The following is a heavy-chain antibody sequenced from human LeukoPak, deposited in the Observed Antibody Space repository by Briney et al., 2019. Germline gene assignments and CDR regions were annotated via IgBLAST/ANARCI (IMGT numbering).Heavy chain of an antibody. Sequence: GGSLRLSCAASGFTFSSYWMHWVRQAPGKGLVWVSHIKTDGRNTNYADSVKGRFTISRDNAKNTLYLQMNSLRAEDTAVYYCARGSGTGGGYWYFDLWGRGTLVTVSS. CDR1: GFTFSSYW. D-gene: IGHD3-10*01. V-gene: IGHV3-74*01. CDR3: ARGSGTGGGYWYFDL. CDR2: IKTDGRNT. J-gene: IGHJ2*01.